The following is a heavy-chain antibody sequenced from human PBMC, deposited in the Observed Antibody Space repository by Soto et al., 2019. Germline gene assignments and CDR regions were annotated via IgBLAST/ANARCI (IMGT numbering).Heavy chain of an antibody. CDR3: ARAGIRGYTLGSYFDY. D-gene: IGHD5-12*01. CDR1: GGTFSSYA. V-gene: IGHV1-69*01. Sequence: QVQLVQSGAEVKKPGSSVKVSCKASGGTFSSYAISWVRQAPGQGLEWMGVIIPIFGTANYAQKFQGRVTITADESTSTAILVLSSLTAEDTAVYCCARAGIRGYTLGSYFDYWGQGTLVTVSS. CDR2: IIPIFGTA. J-gene: IGHJ4*02.